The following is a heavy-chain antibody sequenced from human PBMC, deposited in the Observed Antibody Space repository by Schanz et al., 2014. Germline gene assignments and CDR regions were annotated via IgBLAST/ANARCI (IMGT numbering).Heavy chain of an antibody. J-gene: IGHJ4*02. CDR3: AASSGWHPSTDY. Sequence: EVQLLESGGGLVQPGGSLRLSCAASGFTFSSYSMNWVRQAPGKGLEWISYITYNGGTIYYADSVKGRFTISRDNAKSSLYLQMNSLRVEDTAVYYCAASSGWHPSTDYWGQGTLVTVSS. CDR1: GFTFSSYS. CDR2: ITYNGGTI. V-gene: IGHV3-48*04. D-gene: IGHD6-19*01.